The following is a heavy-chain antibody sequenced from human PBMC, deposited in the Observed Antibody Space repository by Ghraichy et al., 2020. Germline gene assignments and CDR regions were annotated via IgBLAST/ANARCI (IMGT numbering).Heavy chain of an antibody. CDR3: TRGDSSGYYYVAPLDY. J-gene: IGHJ4*02. V-gene: IGHV4-61*01. CDR1: GASVNSGSHF. CDR2: VYYSGST. D-gene: IGHD3-22*01. Sequence: SETLSLTCTVSGASVNSGSHFWTWIRQPPGKGLEWNGYVYYSGSTSYNPSLKSRVTISVDTSKNQFSLRLSSVTAADTAMYYCTRGDSSGYYYVAPLDYWGQGTLVTVSS.